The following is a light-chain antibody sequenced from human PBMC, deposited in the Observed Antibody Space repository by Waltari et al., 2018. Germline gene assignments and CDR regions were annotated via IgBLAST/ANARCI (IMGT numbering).Light chain of an antibody. V-gene: IGKV3-20*01. CDR2: AAS. Sequence: EFVLTQSPDTLSLSPGGRATLSCRASQSLSRSRLAWYQQKPGQAPRLLIYAASSRATGIPDRFSGSGSCTDFSLTISRVEPEDVAVYYCQQYSSSVMYTFGQGTKLEIQ. CDR1: QSLSRSR. J-gene: IGKJ2*01. CDR3: QQYSSSVMYT.